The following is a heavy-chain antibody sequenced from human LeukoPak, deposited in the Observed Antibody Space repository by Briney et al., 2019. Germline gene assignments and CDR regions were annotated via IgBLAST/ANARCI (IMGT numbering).Heavy chain of an antibody. V-gene: IGHV3-30*02. CDR3: AQPDF. J-gene: IGHJ4*02. Sequence: HAGGSLRLSCVASGITFRSSSMHWVRQAPGKGLEWLAFIRFDGSTKYYADSVKGRFTVSRDNSKSTLYLQMHSLRAEDTAVYYCAQPDFWGQGTLVTVSS. CDR2: IRFDGSTK. CDR1: GITFRSSS.